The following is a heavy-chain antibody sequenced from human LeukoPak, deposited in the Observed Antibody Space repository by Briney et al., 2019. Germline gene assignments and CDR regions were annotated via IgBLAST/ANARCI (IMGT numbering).Heavy chain of an antibody. CDR2: NNHSGST. CDR1: GGSFSGYY. Sequence: SETLSLTCAVYGGSFSGYYWSWIRQPPGKGLEWIGENNHSGSTNYNPSLKSRVTISVDTSKNQFSLKLSSVTAADTAVYYCARGNGYSYGPADYWGQGTLVTVSS. CDR3: ARGNGYSYGPADY. D-gene: IGHD5-18*01. V-gene: IGHV4-34*01. J-gene: IGHJ4*02.